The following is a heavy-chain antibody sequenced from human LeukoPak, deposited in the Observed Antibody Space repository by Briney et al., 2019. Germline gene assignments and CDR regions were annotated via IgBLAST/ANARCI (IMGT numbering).Heavy chain of an antibody. CDR1: GFTCSSYW. V-gene: IGHV3-21*01. D-gene: IGHD1-1*01. J-gene: IGHJ4*02. Sequence: GGSLRLSCAASGFTCSSYWMSWVRQAPGKGLESVSSISSSSSYIYYADSVKGRFTISRDNAKNSLYLQMNRLRAEDTAVYYCARERQLERLAFGKEGSAFDYWGQGTLVTVSS. CDR3: ARERQLERLAFGKEGSAFDY. CDR2: ISSSSSYI.